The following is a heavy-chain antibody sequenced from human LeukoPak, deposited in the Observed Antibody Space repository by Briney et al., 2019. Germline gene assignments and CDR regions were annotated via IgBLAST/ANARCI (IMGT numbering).Heavy chain of an antibody. Sequence: GGSLRLSCAASEFTFNSYSINWVRQAPGKGLEWVSLISSSSTYIFYADPVKGRFTISRDNAKKSVYLQMNSLRVEDTAVYYCARDPGLGGAFDIWGQGTFVTVSS. D-gene: IGHD1-26*01. CDR1: EFTFNSYS. CDR3: ARDPGLGGAFDI. V-gene: IGHV3-21*01. CDR2: ISSSSTYI. J-gene: IGHJ3*02.